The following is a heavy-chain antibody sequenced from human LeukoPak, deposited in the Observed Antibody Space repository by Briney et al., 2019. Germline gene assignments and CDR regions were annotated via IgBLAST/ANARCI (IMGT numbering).Heavy chain of an antibody. CDR1: GVTLSNYA. CDR3: AKGGSSGWPHFDY. D-gene: IGHD6-19*01. J-gene: IGHJ4*02. CDR2: ISSSGSGGNT. Sequence: GGSLRLSCVASGVTLSNYAMSWARQAPGKGLEWVSGISSSGSGGNTYYADSVKGRFTISRDNSKNTLYLQMNSLRAEDTAVYYCAKGGSSGWPHFDYWGQGTLVTVSS. V-gene: IGHV3-23*01.